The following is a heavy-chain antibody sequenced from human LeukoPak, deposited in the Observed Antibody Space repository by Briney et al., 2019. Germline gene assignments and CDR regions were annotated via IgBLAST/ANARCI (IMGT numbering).Heavy chain of an antibody. J-gene: IGHJ4*02. Sequence: SETLSFTCTVSGGSISSYYWSWIRQPPGKGLEWIGYIYYSGSTNYNPSLKSRVTISVDTSKNQFSLKLSSVTAADTAVYYCARHHYYGSGRPFDYWGQGTLVTVSS. CDR2: IYYSGST. CDR3: ARHHYYGSGRPFDY. CDR1: GGSISSYY. D-gene: IGHD3-10*01. V-gene: IGHV4-59*08.